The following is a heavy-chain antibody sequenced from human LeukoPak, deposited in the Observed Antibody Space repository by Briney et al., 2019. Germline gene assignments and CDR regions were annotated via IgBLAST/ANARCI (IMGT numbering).Heavy chain of an antibody. CDR1: GFTFSSYS. D-gene: IGHD3-16*01. Sequence: GGSLRLSCAASGFTFSSYSMNWVRQAPGKGLEWVSSISSSSSYIYYADSVKGRFTISRDNAKNSLYLQMNSLRAEDTAVYYCARAPPYDYVWGSVYYYYYMDAWGKGTTVTVSS. V-gene: IGHV3-21*01. CDR2: ISSSSSYI. J-gene: IGHJ6*03. CDR3: ARAPPYDYVWGSVYYYYYMDA.